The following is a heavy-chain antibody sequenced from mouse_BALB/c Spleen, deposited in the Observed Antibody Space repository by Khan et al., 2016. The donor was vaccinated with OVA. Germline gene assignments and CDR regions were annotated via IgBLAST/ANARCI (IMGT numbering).Heavy chain of an antibody. CDR1: GYTFTSYW. CDR3: TRDGFGSYASWDY. J-gene: IGHJ2*01. Sequence: VQLQQSGTVLARPGASVKMSCKASGYTFTSYWMHWVKQRPGQGLEWIGAIYPGNSDTNSNQKFKGKAKLTAVTSTSTAYLELNSLTNEDSAVYYCTRDGFGSYASWDYWGQGTTLTVSS. CDR2: IYPGNSDT. D-gene: IGHD1-1*02. V-gene: IGHV1-5*01.